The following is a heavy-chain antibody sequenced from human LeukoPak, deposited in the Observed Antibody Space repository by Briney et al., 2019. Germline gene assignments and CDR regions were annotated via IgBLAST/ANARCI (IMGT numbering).Heavy chain of an antibody. CDR1: GFIFKKYW. V-gene: IGHV3-7*01. J-gene: IGHJ4*02. Sequence: PGGSLRLSCAASGFIFKKYWMNWVRQAPGKGLECLAYIKEDGSETYYADSVKGRFTISRDNPKNLLFLQINSLRVEDTAVYYCARETPRRGETRDGYRWGQGTVVTVSS. CDR2: IKEDGSET. CDR3: ARETPRRGETRDGYR. D-gene: IGHD5-24*01.